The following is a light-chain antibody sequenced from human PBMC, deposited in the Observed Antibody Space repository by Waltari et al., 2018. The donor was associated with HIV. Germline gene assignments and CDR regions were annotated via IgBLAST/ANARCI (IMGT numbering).Light chain of an antibody. CDR2: DVN. V-gene: IGLV2-14*03. CDR1: SSDIGISNF. CDR3: GAYTSGSTPVV. J-gene: IGLJ2*01. Sequence: QSALIQPASLSGSPGQSITISCTGTSSDIGISNFVSWYHLHPVKAPKLLLYDVNNRPSGVSSRFSGSKSGNSASLTIFGLQDDDEGDYYCGAYTSGSTPVVFGGGTKLTVL.